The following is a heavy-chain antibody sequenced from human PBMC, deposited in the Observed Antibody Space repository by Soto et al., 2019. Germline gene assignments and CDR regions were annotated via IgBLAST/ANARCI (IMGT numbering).Heavy chain of an antibody. CDR2: IYYSGST. Sequence: SETLSLTCTVSGGSISSSSYYWGWIRQPPGKGLEWIGSIYYSGSTYYNPSLKSRVTISVDTSKNQFSLKLSSVTAADTAVYYCARTSDSGSYLDWFDPWGQGTLVTVSS. CDR1: GGSISSSSYY. D-gene: IGHD1-26*01. CDR3: ARTSDSGSYLDWFDP. J-gene: IGHJ5*02. V-gene: IGHV4-39*01.